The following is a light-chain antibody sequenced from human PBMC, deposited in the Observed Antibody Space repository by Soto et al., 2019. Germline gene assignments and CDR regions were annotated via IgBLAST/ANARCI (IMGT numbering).Light chain of an antibody. V-gene: IGLV4-69*01. CDR1: SGHSSHA. Sequence: QLVLTQSPSASASLGASVKLTCTLSSGHSSHAIAWHQQQPEKGPRYLMKVNSDGSHKTWDGIPDRFSGSSSGAERYLTIASLQLLEEAAYCCQTWGTGIQVFGGGTELTVL. J-gene: IGLJ2*01. CDR2: VNSDGSH. CDR3: QTWGTGIQV.